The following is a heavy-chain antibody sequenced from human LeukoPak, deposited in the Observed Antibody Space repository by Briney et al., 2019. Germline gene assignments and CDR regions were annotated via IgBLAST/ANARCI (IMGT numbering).Heavy chain of an antibody. CDR3: ARDIVAAGSRYYYYGMDV. Sequence: GRSLRLSCAASGFTFSSYGMHWVRQAPGKGLEWVAVIWYDGSNKYYADSVKGRFTISRDNSKNTLYLQMNSLRAEDTAVYYCARDIVAAGSRYYYYGMDVWGQGTTVTVSS. CDR2: IWYDGSNK. J-gene: IGHJ6*02. D-gene: IGHD6-13*01. V-gene: IGHV3-33*01. CDR1: GFTFSSYG.